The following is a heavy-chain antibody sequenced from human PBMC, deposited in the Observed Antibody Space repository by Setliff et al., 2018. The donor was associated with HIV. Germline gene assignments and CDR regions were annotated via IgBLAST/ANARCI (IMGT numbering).Heavy chain of an antibody. CDR1: GGSMSPYY. CDR2: LYPSGST. V-gene: IGHV4-4*07. D-gene: IGHD2-8*01. J-gene: IGHJ3*02. Sequence: SETLSLTCSVSGGSMSPYYWSWIRQPAGKGXXWIGRLYPSGSTIYNPSLRSRVTLSVDTSKNQFSLKLSSVTAADTAVYYCARVFPPSRGAPFGVPPGVFDIWGQGSMVTVSS. CDR3: ARVFPPSRGAPFGVPPGVFDI.